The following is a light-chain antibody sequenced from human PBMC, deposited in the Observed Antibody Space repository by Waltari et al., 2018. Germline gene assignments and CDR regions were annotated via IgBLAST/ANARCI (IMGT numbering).Light chain of an antibody. CDR3: SSYTSSSNGV. CDR1: SSDVGGYNY. J-gene: IGLJ2*01. Sequence: QSALTQPASVSGSPGQSITISCTGTSSDVGGYNYVSWYQQHPGKAPKLMIYDVSKRPSGFSNRFSGSKSGNTASLTISGLQAEDEADYYCSSYTSSSNGVFGGGTKLTVL. CDR2: DVS. V-gene: IGLV2-14*01.